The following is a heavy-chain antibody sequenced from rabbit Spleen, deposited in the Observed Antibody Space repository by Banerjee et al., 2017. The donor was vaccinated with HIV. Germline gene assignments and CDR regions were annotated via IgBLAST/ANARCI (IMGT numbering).Heavy chain of an antibody. V-gene: IGHV1S45*01. J-gene: IGHJ4*01. CDR3: ARDLVAVIGWNFNL. CDR2: IGSGATGNT. D-gene: IGHD1-1*01. Sequence: QEQLLESGGGLVKPEGSLKLSCTASGFSFSNKAVMCWVRQAPGKGLEWIGCIGSGATGNTYYASWAKGRFTISKTSSTTVALQMTSLTAADTATYFCARDLVAVIGWNFNLWGPGTLVTVS. CDR1: GFSFSNKAV.